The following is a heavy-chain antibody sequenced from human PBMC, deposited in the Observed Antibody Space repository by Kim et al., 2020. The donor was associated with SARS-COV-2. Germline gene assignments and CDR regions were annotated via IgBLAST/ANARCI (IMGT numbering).Heavy chain of an antibody. D-gene: IGHD2-21*02. CDR1: GFTFSSYA. V-gene: IGHV3-23*01. Sequence: GGSLRLSCAASGFTFSSYAMSWVRQAPGKGLEWVSAISGSGGSTYYADSVKGRFTISRDNSKNTLYLQMNSLRAEDTAVYYCANFGIVVVTAIPDYFDYWGQGTLVTVSS. J-gene: IGHJ4*02. CDR2: ISGSGGST. CDR3: ANFGIVVVTAIPDYFDY.